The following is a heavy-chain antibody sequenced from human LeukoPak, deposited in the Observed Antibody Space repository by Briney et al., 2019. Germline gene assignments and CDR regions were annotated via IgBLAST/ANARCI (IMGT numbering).Heavy chain of an antibody. D-gene: IGHD1-14*01. CDR1: GFTVGTNS. V-gene: IGHV3-74*01. Sequence: GGSLRLSCAASGFTVGTNSMSWVRQSPGKGLVWVSRITSDGSSTSYADSVKGRFTISRDNAKNTLYLQMNSLRADDTAVYYCARGYSRSWFDPWGQGTLVTVSS. CDR2: ITSDGSST. J-gene: IGHJ5*02. CDR3: ARGYSRSWFDP.